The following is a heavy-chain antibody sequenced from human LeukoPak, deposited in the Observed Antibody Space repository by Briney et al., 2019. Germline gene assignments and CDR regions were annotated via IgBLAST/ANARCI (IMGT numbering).Heavy chain of an antibody. Sequence: SVKVSCKASGYTFTSYGISWVRQAPGQPLEWMGWISDYNGNTNYAQKLQGRVTMTTDTSTSTAYMELRSLRSEDAAVYYCARVLEWYGFDYWGQGTLVTVSS. J-gene: IGHJ4*02. CDR1: GYTFTSYG. V-gene: IGHV1-18*01. CDR2: ISDYNGNT. CDR3: ARVLEWYGFDY. D-gene: IGHD3-3*01.